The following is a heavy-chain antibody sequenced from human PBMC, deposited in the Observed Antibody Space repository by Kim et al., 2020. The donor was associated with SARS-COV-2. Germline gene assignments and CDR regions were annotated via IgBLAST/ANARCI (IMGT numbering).Heavy chain of an antibody. J-gene: IGHJ3*02. D-gene: IGHD3-10*01. CDR1: GGSISSYY. CDR3: ASSPLYYGSGTGAFDI. Sequence: SETLSLTCTVSGGSISSYYWSWIRQPPGKGLEWIGYIYYSGSTNYNPSLKSRVTISVDTSKNQFSLKLSSVTAADTAVYYCASSPLYYGSGTGAFDIWGQGTMVTVSS. CDR2: IYYSGST. V-gene: IGHV4-59*01.